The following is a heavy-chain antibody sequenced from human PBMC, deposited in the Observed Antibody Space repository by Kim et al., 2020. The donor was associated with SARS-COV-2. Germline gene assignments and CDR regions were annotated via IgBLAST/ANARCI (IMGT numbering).Heavy chain of an antibody. CDR2: IIPIFGTA. D-gene: IGHD1-1*01. Sequence: SVKVSCKASGGTFSSYAISWVRQAPGQGLEWMGGIIPIFGTANYAQKFQGRVTITADESTSTAYMELSSLRSEDTAEYYCARRDNWNDHYYYYGMDVWGQGTTVTVSS. J-gene: IGHJ6*02. V-gene: IGHV1-69*13. CDR1: GGTFSSYA. CDR3: ARRDNWNDHYYYYGMDV.